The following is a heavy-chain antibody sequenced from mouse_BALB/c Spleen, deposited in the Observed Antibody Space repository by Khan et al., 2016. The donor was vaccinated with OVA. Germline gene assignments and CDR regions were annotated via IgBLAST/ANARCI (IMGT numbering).Heavy chain of an antibody. CDR3: ARSVTITTVLATDFDC. CDR2: ISYSGRT. V-gene: IGHV3-2*02. Sequence: EVQLQESGPGLVKPSQSLSLTCTVSGYSITSDCAWNWIRQFPGNKLEWMGYISYSGRTSYNPSPKSRISTIRDTSKNQFFLQLNSVTTEDTATYYLARSVTITTVLATDFDCWGQGTTLTVSS. CDR1: GYSITSDCA. D-gene: IGHD1-1*01. J-gene: IGHJ2*01.